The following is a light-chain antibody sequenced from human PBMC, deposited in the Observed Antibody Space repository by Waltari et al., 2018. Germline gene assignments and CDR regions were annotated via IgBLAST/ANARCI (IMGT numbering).Light chain of an antibody. V-gene: IGLV2-11*01. CDR1: GSDVPASHF. CDR2: DVT. Sequence: QSALTQPRSVSGAPGQSVTISCTGTGSDVPASHFVSWYQQHPGEAPKLVIYDVTERPSGVPDRFSGSKSGNSASLSVSGLQAEDEAVYYCCSYTGTWVFGGGTKLTVL. CDR3: CSYTGTWV. J-gene: IGLJ3*02.